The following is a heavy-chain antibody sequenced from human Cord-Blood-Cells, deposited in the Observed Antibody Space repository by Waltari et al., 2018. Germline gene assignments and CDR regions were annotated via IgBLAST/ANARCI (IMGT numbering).Heavy chain of an antibody. D-gene: IGHD3-22*01. CDR3: ARGCYYYDSMGYAFDI. J-gene: IGHJ3*02. Sequence: PGQGLEWMGGIIPIFGTANYAQKFQGRVTITADESTSTAYMELSSLRSEDTAVYYCARGCYYYDSMGYAFDIWGQGTMVTVSS. CDR2: IIPIFGTA. V-gene: IGHV1-69*01.